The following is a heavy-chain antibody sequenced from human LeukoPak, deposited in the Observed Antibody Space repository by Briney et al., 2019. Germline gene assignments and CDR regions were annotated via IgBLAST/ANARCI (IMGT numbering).Heavy chain of an antibody. J-gene: IGHJ5*02. Sequence: ASVKVSCKASGYTFTGYGISWVRQAPGQGLEWMGWISAYNGNTNYAQKLQGRVTMTTDTSTSTACMELRSLRSDDTAVYYCARPLGRLGGWFDPWGQGTLVTVSS. CDR2: ISAYNGNT. V-gene: IGHV1-18*01. CDR1: GYTFTGYG. CDR3: ARPLGRLGGWFDP. D-gene: IGHD1-26*01.